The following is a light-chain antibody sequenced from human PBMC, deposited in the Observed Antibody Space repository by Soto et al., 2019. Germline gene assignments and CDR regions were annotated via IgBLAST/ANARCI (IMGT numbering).Light chain of an antibody. V-gene: IGLV2-14*01. CDR3: ISYTSSSNLMV. Sequence: QSALTQPASVSGSPGQSITISCTGTSSDVGGYDYVSWYQQHPGKAPKLMIYDVSNRPSGVPDRFSGSKSGNTASLAISGLQAEDEADYYCISYTSSSNLMVFGGGTKLTVL. J-gene: IGLJ2*01. CDR2: DVS. CDR1: SSDVGGYDY.